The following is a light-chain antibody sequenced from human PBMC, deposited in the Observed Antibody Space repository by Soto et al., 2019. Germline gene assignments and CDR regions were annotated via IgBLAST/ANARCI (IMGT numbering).Light chain of an antibody. CDR1: QSVSSSY. V-gene: IGKV3D-7*01. CDR3: QQYHSWPPRT. CDR2: GAS. Sequence: PGERVTLSCSASQSVSSSYLTWYQQKPGQAPRLLIYGASTRATSIPARFSGSGSGTDFTLTISSLQPEDFAVYYCQQYHSWPPRTFGQGTKVDIK. J-gene: IGKJ1*01.